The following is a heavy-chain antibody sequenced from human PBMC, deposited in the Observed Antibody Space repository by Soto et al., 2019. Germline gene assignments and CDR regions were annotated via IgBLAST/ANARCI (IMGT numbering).Heavy chain of an antibody. CDR3: ARRYGGNFDY. CDR2: IYYSGST. J-gene: IGHJ4*02. CDR1: GGSISSSSYY. Sequence: SETLSLTCTVSGGSISSSSYYWGWIRQPPGKGLEWIGSIYYSGSTYYNPSLKSRVTISVDTFKNQFSLKLSSVTAADTAVYYCARRYGGNFDYWGQGTLVTVSS. D-gene: IGHD3-16*01. V-gene: IGHV4-39*07.